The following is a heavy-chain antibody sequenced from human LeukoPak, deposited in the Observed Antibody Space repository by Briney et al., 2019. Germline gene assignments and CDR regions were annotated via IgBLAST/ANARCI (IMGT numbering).Heavy chain of an antibody. D-gene: IGHD5-18*01. CDR1: GFTFSSYA. CDR3: AKDRPLYTSTVNCFDY. Sequence: GGSLRLSCAASGFTFSSYAMSWVRQAPGKGLEWVSAISGSGGSTYYADSVKGRFTISRDNSKNTLYLQMNSLRAEDTAVYYCAKDRPLYTSTVNCFDYWGQGTLVTVSS. V-gene: IGHV3-23*01. J-gene: IGHJ4*02. CDR2: ISGSGGST.